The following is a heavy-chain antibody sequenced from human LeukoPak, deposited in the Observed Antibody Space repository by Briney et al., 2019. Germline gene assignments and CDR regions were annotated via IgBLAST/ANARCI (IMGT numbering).Heavy chain of an antibody. D-gene: IGHD6-19*01. CDR3: AKDRWDGSGWYNDY. CDR2: TSGRGGST. Sequence: GRSLRLSCAASGLTFSSYGMHWVRQAPGKGLEWVSATSGRGGSTYYADSVKGRFTISRDNSKNTLYLQMNSLRAEDTAVYYCAKDRWDGSGWYNDYWGQGTLVTVSS. V-gene: IGHV3-23*01. CDR1: GLTFSSYG. J-gene: IGHJ4*02.